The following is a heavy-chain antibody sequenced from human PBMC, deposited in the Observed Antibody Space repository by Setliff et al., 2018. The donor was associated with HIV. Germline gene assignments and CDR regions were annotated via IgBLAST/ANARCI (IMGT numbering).Heavy chain of an antibody. CDR2: IYYSGST. Sequence: KPSETLSLTCTVSGGSISSSSYYWGWIRQPPGKGLEWIGSIYYSGSTYYNPSLKSRVTISVDTSKNQFSLKLSSVTAADTAVYYCARHHGVAVYFDYWGQGTLVTVSS. CDR1: GGSISSSSYY. CDR3: ARHHGVAVYFDY. D-gene: IGHD6-19*01. J-gene: IGHJ4*02. V-gene: IGHV4-39*01.